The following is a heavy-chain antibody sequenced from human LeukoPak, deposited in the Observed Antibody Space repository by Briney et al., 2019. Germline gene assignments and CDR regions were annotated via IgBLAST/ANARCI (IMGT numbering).Heavy chain of an antibody. CDR1: GYSFTNSW. CDR3: ARHGSYGWSAFDY. J-gene: IGHJ4*02. D-gene: IGHD3-3*01. V-gene: IGHV5-51*01. Sequence: GESLKISCRSSGYSFTNSWIGWVRQMPGKGLEWMGIIYPGDSNTRYSPSFQGQVTISADKSISTAYLQWSSLKASDTAMYYCARHGSYGWSAFDYWGQGTLVTVSS. CDR2: IYPGDSNT.